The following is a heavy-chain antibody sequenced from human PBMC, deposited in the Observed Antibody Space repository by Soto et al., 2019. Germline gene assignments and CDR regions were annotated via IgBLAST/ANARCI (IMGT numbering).Heavy chain of an antibody. J-gene: IGHJ4*02. CDR1: GGSVSDKTYY. V-gene: IGHV4-61*01. CDR2: VYYSGTT. Sequence: QVQLQESGPGLLKPSETLSLTCSVSGGSVSDKTYYWSWIRQPPGKRLEWIGYVYYSGTTNYNPSLNSRVTMSVDLSKNRFSLRLSSVTTADTALYYCARTTAVPNTLRSRYFFDYWGQGTLVTVSS. D-gene: IGHD4-17*01. CDR3: ARTTAVPNTLRSRYFFDY.